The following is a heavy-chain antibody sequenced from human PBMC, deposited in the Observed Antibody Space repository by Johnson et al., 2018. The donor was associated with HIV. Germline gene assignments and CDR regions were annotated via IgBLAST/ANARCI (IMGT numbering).Heavy chain of an antibody. CDR1: GFTVSSNY. CDR2: IYSGGST. CDR3: AKDLLTLDAFDI. J-gene: IGHJ3*02. Sequence: MQLVESGGGLIQPGGSLRLSCAASGFTVSSNYMSWVRQAPGKGLEWVSVIYSGGSTYYADSVKGRFTISSDNSKNTLYLQMNSLRAEDTAVYYCAKDLLTLDAFDIWGQGTMVTVSS. V-gene: IGHV3-53*01.